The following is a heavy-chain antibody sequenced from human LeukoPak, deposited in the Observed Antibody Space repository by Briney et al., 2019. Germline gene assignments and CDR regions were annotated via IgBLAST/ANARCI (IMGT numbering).Heavy chain of an antibody. CDR3: AGGYCSGGSCYSVH. V-gene: IGHV4-59*01. CDR1: GGSISSYY. J-gene: IGHJ4*02. Sequence: PSETLSLTCTVSGGSISSYYWSWIRQPPGKGLEWIGYIYYSGSTNYNPSLKCRVTISVDTSKNQFSLKLSSVTAADTAVYYCAGGYCSGGSCYSVHWGQGTLVTVSS. D-gene: IGHD2-15*01. CDR2: IYYSGST.